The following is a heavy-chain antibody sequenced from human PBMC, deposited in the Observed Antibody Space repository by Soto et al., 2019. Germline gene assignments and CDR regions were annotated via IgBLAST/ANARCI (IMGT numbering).Heavy chain of an antibody. V-gene: IGHV1-18*01. D-gene: IGHD4-17*01. Sequence: ASVKVSCKASGYTFTNYGISWVRQAPGQGLEWMGWINTYNGNTNHAQKLQGRVTMTTDTSTSTAYMELRSLRSAADTAVYYCARGPTTDKVDFWGQGTLVTVSS. J-gene: IGHJ4*02. CDR1: GYTFTNYG. CDR2: INTYNGNT. CDR3: ARGPTTDKVDF.